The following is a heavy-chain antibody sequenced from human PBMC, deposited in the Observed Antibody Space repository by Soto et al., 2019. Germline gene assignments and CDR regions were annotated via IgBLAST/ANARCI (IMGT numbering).Heavy chain of an antibody. D-gene: IGHD6-13*01. CDR1: GFTFSDYY. J-gene: IGHJ5*02. V-gene: IGHV3-11*05. CDR3: ARVFSDSSSFFDP. CDR2: ISSSSSYT. Sequence: GGSLRLSCAASGFTFSDYYMSWIRQAPGKGLEWVSYISSSSSYTNYADSVKGRFTISRDNAKNSLYLQMNSLRAEDTAVYYCARVFSDSSSFFDPWGQGTLVTVSS.